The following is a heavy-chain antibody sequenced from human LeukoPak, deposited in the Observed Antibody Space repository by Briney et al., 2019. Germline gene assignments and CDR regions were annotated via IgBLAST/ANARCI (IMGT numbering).Heavy chain of an antibody. Sequence: GGALRLSCATSGFTFSSYIMNWVRRAPGKGLEWVSAMNSGGSTYYADSVKGRCTISRDNSKTKMYLQMNSLRAEAPAVYYCAKDPPDWGSSFDYWGQGTLVTVSS. CDR3: AKDPPDWGSSFDY. J-gene: IGHJ4*02. V-gene: IGHV3-23*01. CDR2: MNSGGST. D-gene: IGHD7-27*01. CDR1: GFTFSSYI.